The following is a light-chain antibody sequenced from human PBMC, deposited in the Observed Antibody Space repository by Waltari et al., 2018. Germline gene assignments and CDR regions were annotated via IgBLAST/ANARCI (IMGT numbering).Light chain of an antibody. V-gene: IGKV3-20*01. CDR3: QQYGSSPWT. CDR2: GAS. J-gene: IGKJ1*01. CDR1: QSVSRSY. Sequence: EIVLTQSPGTLSLSPGERATLSCRASQSVSRSYLACYQQKPGQAPRVLIHGASNRATGIPDRFSGSGSGTDFTLTISRLEPEDFAVYYCQQYGSSPWTFGQGTKVEIK.